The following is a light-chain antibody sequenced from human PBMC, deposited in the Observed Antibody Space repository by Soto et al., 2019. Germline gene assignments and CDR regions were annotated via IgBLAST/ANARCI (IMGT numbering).Light chain of an antibody. V-gene: IGKV1-39*01. CDR3: HQSYSSPPT. CDR2: AAS. Sequence: IQITQSPSSLSASVEDRVIITFLSSQIISNHVNCYQQKPGEAPKLLLFAASSLQSGVPSRFSGSRSGPDFSLTISSLQPEDFATYYCHQSYSSPPTFGQGTKVDIK. CDR1: QIISNH. J-gene: IGKJ1*01.